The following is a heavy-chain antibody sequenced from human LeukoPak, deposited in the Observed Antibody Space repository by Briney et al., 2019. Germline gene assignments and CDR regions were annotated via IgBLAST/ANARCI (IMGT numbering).Heavy chain of an antibody. Sequence: ASVKVSCKASGYTFTSYGISWVRQAPGQGLEWMGWINPNSGGTNYAQKFQGKVTMTRDTSISTAYMELSSLRSEDTAVYYCASGSSGNWFDPWGQGTLVTVSS. J-gene: IGHJ5*02. CDR1: GYTFTSYG. V-gene: IGHV1-2*02. CDR3: ASGSSGNWFDP. CDR2: INPNSGGT. D-gene: IGHD6-19*01.